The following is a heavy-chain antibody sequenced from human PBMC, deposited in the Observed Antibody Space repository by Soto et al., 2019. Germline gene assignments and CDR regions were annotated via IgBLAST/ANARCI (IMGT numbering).Heavy chain of an antibody. V-gene: IGHV5-10-1*01. Sequence: PGESLKISCQGSGYSFTSYWISWVRQMPGKGLEWMGRIDPSDSYTNYSPSFQGHVTISADKSISTAYLQWSSLKASDTAMYYCARHAPRYSSGWYSYYGMDVWGQGTTVTVSS. J-gene: IGHJ6*02. CDR3: ARHAPRYSSGWYSYYGMDV. CDR2: IDPSDSYT. D-gene: IGHD6-19*01. CDR1: GYSFTSYW.